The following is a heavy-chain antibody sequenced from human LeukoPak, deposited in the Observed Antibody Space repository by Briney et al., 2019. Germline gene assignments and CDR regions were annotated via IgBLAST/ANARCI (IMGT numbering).Heavy chain of an antibody. CDR2: IIPIFSTA. CDR3: ATRRAYCSSTSCYAGDEYFQH. J-gene: IGHJ1*01. Sequence: SVKVSCKASGYTFTSYYMHWVRQAPGQGLEWMGGIIPIFSTANYAQKFQGRVTITADESTSTAYMELSSLRSEDTAVYYCATRRAYCSSTSCYAGDEYFQHWGQGTLVTVSS. D-gene: IGHD2-2*01. V-gene: IGHV1-69*13. CDR1: GYTFTSYY.